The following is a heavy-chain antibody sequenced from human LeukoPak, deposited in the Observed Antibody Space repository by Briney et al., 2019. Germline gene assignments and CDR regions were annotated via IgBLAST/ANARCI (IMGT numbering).Heavy chain of an antibody. J-gene: IGHJ5*02. D-gene: IGHD3-3*01. CDR1: GGSFSGYY. CDR3: ASYDFWSGYGP. V-gene: IGHV4-34*01. CDR2: INHSGST. Sequence: SETLSLTCAVYGGSFSGYYWSWIRQPPGKGLEWIGEINHSGSTYYNPSLKSRVTISVDTSKNQFSLKLSSVTAADTAVYYCASYDFWSGYGPWGQGTLVTVSS.